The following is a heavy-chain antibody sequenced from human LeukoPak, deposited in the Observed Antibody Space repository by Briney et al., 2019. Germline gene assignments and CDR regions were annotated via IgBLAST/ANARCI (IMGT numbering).Heavy chain of an antibody. CDR2: IYFRGST. Sequence: SETLSLTCTVSSGSISSYYWSWIRQPPGKGLEWIGYIYFRGSTNYNPSLKSRVTISVDTSKNQFSLKLSSVTAADTAVYYCAKGGLLVATIIYFDYWGQGTLVTVSS. V-gene: IGHV4-59*08. J-gene: IGHJ4*02. CDR3: AKGGLLVATIIYFDY. CDR1: SGSISSYY. D-gene: IGHD5-12*01.